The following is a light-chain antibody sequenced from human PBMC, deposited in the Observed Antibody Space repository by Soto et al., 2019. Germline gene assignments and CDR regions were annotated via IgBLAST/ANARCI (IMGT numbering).Light chain of an antibody. Sequence: DIVMTQSPDSLAVSLGERATVNCKSSQSVLSTSDNRNYLSWYQKKPGQPPKLLIYWASTRGSGVPDRFSGSGSGKDFTLTISSLQAEDVDVYSCQQYYRTVRTFGQGTKVEIK. CDR2: WAS. CDR3: QQYYRTVRT. V-gene: IGKV4-1*01. J-gene: IGKJ1*01. CDR1: QSVLSTSDNRNY.